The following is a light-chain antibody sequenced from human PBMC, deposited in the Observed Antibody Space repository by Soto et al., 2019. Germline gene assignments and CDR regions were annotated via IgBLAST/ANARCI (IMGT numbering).Light chain of an antibody. V-gene: IGKV3-15*01. CDR3: QQYNDWPRT. Sequence: IVMTQSPVTLSVSPGETANLSCRASQTVTSNLAWYQQKPGRSPRLLLSGASTRATGIPARFSGSGSGTEFTLTISRLQSEDLAVYYCQQYNDWPRTFGQGTKVEIK. J-gene: IGKJ1*01. CDR2: GAS. CDR1: QTVTSN.